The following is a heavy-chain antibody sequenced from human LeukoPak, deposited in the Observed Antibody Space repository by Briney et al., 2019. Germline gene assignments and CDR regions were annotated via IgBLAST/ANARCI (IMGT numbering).Heavy chain of an antibody. V-gene: IGHV1-46*03. Sequence: ASVKVSCKASGYTFTSYYMHWVRQAPGQGIEWMGIINPSGGSTIYAQKFQGRVTMTRDTSASTVYMELSSLRSEDTAVYYCARDFKSSHDYWGQGTLVTVSS. CDR2: INPSGGST. CDR1: GYTFTSYY. CDR3: ARDFKSSHDY. J-gene: IGHJ4*02.